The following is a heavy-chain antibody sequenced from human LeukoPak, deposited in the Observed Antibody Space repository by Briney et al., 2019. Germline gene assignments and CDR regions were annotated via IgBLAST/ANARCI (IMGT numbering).Heavy chain of an antibody. J-gene: IGHJ5*02. D-gene: IGHD2-21*01. CDR1: GGSISSSSYY. Sequence: SETLSLTCTVSGGSISSSSYYWGWIRQPPGKGLEWIGSIYYSGSTYYNPSLKSRVTISVDTSKNQFSLKLSSVTAADTAVYYCARGAIGSWFDPGGERTLVTVPS. CDR3: ARGAIGSWFDP. CDR2: IYYSGST. V-gene: IGHV4-39*07.